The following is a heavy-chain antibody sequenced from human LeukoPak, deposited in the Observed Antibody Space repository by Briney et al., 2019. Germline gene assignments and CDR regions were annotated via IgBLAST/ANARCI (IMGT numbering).Heavy chain of an antibody. J-gene: IGHJ5*02. D-gene: IGHD2-15*01. CDR2: INAGNGNT. V-gene: IGHV1-3*01. Sequence: GASVKVSCKASGYTFTSYAMHWVRQAPGQGLEWMGWINAGNGNTKYSQKFQGRVTITRDTSASTAYMELSSLRSEDTAVYYCARDRCSGGSCYGWFDPWGQGTLVTVSS. CDR1: GYTFTSYA. CDR3: ARDRCSGGSCYGWFDP.